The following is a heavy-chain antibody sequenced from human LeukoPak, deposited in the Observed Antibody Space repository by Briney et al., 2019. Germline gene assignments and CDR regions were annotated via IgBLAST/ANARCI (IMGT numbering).Heavy chain of an antibody. J-gene: IGHJ4*02. V-gene: IGHV3-53*01. Sequence: GGSLRLSCAASGFTVYNNYMTWVRQAPGKGLECVSVIYSHGATYYAVSVKGRFTISRDKSKNTLYLQMNDLRPDDTAVYYCTRKTDSGGSGDYWGQGALVTVSS. D-gene: IGHD3-22*01. CDR2: IYSHGAT. CDR3: TRKTDSGGSGDY. CDR1: GFTVYNNY.